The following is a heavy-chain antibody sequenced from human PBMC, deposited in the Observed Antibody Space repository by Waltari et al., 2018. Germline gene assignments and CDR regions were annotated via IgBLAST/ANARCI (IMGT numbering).Heavy chain of an antibody. J-gene: IGHJ4*02. V-gene: IGHV3-49*03. CDR2: IRSKAYGGTT. CDR3: TSRITMIVVAGDY. CDR1: GFPFGDYA. Sequence: EVQLVGSGGGLVQPGRSLRLSCTASGFPFGDYAMSWFRQAPGKVLEWVGFIRSKAYGGTTEYAATVKGRFTISRDESKSIAYLQMNSLKTEDTAVYYCTSRITMIVVAGDYWGQGTLVTVSS. D-gene: IGHD3-22*01.